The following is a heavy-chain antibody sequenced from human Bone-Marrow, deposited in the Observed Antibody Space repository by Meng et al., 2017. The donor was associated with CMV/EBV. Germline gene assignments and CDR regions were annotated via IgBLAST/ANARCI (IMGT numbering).Heavy chain of an antibody. CDR1: GYTFTGYY. CDR2: INPNSGGT. D-gene: IGHD1-1*01. J-gene: IGHJ4*02. Sequence: ASVKVSCKASGYTFTGYYMHWVRQAPGQGLEWMGWINPNSGGTNYAPKFQGRVTMTRDTSISTAYMELSRLRSDDTAVYYCATYNWNDGEGGFDYWGQGTLVTVSS. V-gene: IGHV1-2*02. CDR3: ATYNWNDGEGGFDY.